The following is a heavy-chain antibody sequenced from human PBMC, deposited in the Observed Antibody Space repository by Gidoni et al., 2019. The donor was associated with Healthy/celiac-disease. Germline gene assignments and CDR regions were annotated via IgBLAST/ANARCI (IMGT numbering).Heavy chain of an antibody. CDR1: GFTFSSYS. Sequence: EVQLVESGGGLVQPGGSLRLSCAASGFTFSSYSMHWVRQAPGKGLEWFSYISSISSTIYYADAVKGRFTISRKNAKNSLYLQRNSLRAGDTAVYYWARDPGKTPLLLRGGGAADYWGQGTLVTVSS. CDR3: ARDPGKTPLLLRGGGAADY. J-gene: IGHJ4*02. V-gene: IGHV3-48*01. CDR2: ISSISSTI. D-gene: IGHD3-22*01.